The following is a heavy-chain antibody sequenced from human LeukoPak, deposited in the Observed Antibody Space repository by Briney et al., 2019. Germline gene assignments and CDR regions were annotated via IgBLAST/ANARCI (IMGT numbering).Heavy chain of an antibody. J-gene: IGHJ4*02. V-gene: IGHV3-7*01. CDR2: IKQDGGEI. Sequence: PGGSLRLPCAASGFTFSSYWMSWVRQAPGKGPEWVANIKQDGGEIYYVDSVKGRFTISRDNAKNSLYLQMNSLRAEDTAVYYCARDKKVGATNFDYWGQGTLVTVSS. CDR3: ARDKKVGATNFDY. CDR1: GFTFSSYW. D-gene: IGHD1-26*01.